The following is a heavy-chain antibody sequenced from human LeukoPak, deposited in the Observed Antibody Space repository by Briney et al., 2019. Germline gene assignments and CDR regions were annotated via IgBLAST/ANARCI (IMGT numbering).Heavy chain of an antibody. CDR2: IYHSGST. CDR3: ARDRSSAIFGVGYYMDV. V-gene: IGHV4-30-2*01. J-gene: IGHJ6*03. CDR1: GGSISSGGYY. Sequence: PSQTLSLTCTVSGGSISSGGYYWSWIRQPPGKGLEWIGYIYHSGSTYYNPSLKSRVTISVDRSKNQFSLKLSSVTAADTAVYYCARDRSSAIFGVGYYMDVWGKGTTVTVSS. D-gene: IGHD3-3*01.